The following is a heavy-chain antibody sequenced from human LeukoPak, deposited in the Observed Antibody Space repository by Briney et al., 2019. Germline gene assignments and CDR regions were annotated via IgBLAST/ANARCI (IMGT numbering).Heavy chain of an antibody. CDR2: ISSSSNI. V-gene: IGHV3-48*01. D-gene: IGHD1-26*01. CDR3: AREGALGY. Sequence: PGGSLRLSCAPSGFTFSSYSMDWVRQAPGKGLEWISYISSSSNIFYADSVKGRFTISRDNAKNSLYLQMNSLRAEDTAVYYCAREGALGYWGQGTLVTVSS. CDR1: GFTFSSYS. J-gene: IGHJ4*02.